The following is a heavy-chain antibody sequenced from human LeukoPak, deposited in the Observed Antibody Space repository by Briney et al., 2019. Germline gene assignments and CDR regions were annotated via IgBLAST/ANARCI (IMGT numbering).Heavy chain of an antibody. CDR1: GLTFTSYA. J-gene: IGHJ4*02. Sequence: PGGSLRLSCAASGLTFTSYAMTWVRQAPGKGLEWVSFIDSSSRTTFYADSVKGRFTISRDNAKNSLFLQMNSLRAEDMAVYYCARRVPSQVITDYFDYWGQGALVTVSS. V-gene: IGHV3-48*04. D-gene: IGHD3-16*01. CDR3: ARRVPSQVITDYFDY. CDR2: IDSSSRTT.